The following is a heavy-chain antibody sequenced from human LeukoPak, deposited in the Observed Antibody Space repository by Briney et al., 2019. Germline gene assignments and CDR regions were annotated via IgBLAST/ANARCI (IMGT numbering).Heavy chain of an antibody. V-gene: IGHV5-51*01. CDR1: GYSFTSYW. Sequence: GESLKISCKGSGYSFTSYWIGWVRQMPGKGLEWMGIIYPGDSDPRYSPSFQGQVTISADKSISTAYLQWSSLKASDTAMYYCARRRYYDSSGYYNPGYFDYWGQGTLVTVSS. D-gene: IGHD3-22*01. CDR3: ARRRYYDSSGYYNPGYFDY. CDR2: IYPGDSDP. J-gene: IGHJ4*02.